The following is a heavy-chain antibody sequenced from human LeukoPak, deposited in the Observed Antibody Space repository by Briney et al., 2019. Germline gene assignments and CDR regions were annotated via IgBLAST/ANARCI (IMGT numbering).Heavy chain of an antibody. CDR2: ISGSGGSS. CDR3: AKDPAYYFDSSGYYYFDC. D-gene: IGHD3-22*01. Sequence: PGGSLRLSCVASGFIFSSYAMSWVRQAPGKGLEWVSGISGSGGSSFYADSVKGRFTISRDNSKNTLYLQVSSLRAEDTAVYYCAKDPAYYFDSSGYYYFDCWGQGTLVTVSS. J-gene: IGHJ4*02. V-gene: IGHV3-23*01. CDR1: GFIFSSYA.